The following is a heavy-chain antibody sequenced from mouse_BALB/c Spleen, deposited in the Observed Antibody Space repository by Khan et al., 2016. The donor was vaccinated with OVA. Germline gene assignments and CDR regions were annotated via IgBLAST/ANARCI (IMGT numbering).Heavy chain of an antibody. Sequence: QVQLKESGPGLVQPSQSLSITCTVSGFSLTTYGVHWVRQSPGKGLEWLGLIWSGGNTDYNAAFISRLSITKDNSKRQVFFKMNSLQADDTAMYNCARNAEMYDVTYWGQGTLVTVSA. D-gene: IGHD2-14*01. CDR3: ARNAEMYDVTY. J-gene: IGHJ3*01. CDR2: IWSGGNT. CDR1: GFSLTTYG. V-gene: IGHV2-2*01.